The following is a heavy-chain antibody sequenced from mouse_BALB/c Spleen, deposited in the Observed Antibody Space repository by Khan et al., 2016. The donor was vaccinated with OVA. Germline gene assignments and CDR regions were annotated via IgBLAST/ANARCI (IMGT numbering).Heavy chain of an antibody. CDR2: IWGDGST. CDR3: ARGPYYGNYYAMDY. V-gene: IGHV2-6-7*01. Sequence: QVQLKESGPGLVAPSQSLSITCIVSGFSLTGYGVNWVRQPPGKGLEWLGMIWGDGSTDYNSVLKSRLSISKDNSKSQVFLKMNSLQTDDTAMYYCARGPYYGNYYAMDYWGQGTSVTVSS. D-gene: IGHD2-10*01. J-gene: IGHJ4*01. CDR1: GFSLTGYG.